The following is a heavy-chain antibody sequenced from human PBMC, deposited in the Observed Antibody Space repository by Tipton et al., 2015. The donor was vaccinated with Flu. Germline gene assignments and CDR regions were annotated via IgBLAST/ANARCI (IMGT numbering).Heavy chain of an antibody. V-gene: IGHV4-61*01. D-gene: IGHD5-18*01. CDR1: GGSVSSGSYY. CDR3: AREGYSYGLGDAFDI. Sequence: TLSLTCTVSGGSVSSGSYYWSWIRQPPGKGLEWIGYTYYSGSTNYNPSLKSRVTISVDTSKNQFSLKLSSVTAADTAVYYCAREGYSYGLGDAFDIWGQGTMVTVSS. CDR2: TYYSGST. J-gene: IGHJ3*02.